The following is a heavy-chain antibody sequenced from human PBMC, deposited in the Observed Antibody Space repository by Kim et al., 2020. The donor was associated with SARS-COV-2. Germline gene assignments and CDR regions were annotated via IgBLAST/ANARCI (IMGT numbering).Heavy chain of an antibody. J-gene: IGHJ4*02. D-gene: IGHD3-10*01. V-gene: IGHV3-15*01. CDR2: IKSKTDGGTT. Sequence: GGSLRLSCAASGFTFSNAWMSWVRQAPGKGLEWVGRIKSKTDGGTTDYAAPVKGRFTISRDDSKNTLYLQMNSLKTEDTAVYYCTTTRILYYYGSGSYYASAKNFDYWGQGTLVTVSS. CDR1: GFTFSNAW. CDR3: TTTRILYYYGSGSYYASAKNFDY.